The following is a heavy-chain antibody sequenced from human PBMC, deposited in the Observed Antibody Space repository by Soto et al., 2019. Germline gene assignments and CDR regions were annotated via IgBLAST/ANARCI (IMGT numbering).Heavy chain of an antibody. J-gene: IGHJ4*02. CDR2: INPTSGGT. CDR3: ARVFLKVEHRLDY. D-gene: IGHD1-1*01. Sequence: GPSVEVYCNASGYTFTGYYMHWVRQAPGQGLEWMGWINPTSGGTNYAQKFQGRVTMTRDTSISTAYMELSRLRSDDTAVYYCARVFLKVEHRLDYWGQGTLVTVSS. CDR1: GYTFTGYY. V-gene: IGHV1-2*02.